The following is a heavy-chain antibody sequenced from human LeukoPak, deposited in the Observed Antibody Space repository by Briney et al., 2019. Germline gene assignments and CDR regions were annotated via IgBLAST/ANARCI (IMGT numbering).Heavy chain of an antibody. CDR1: GYTFTSYY. CDR3: ARGWLAETTVVTPYNY. Sequence: ASVKVSCKASGYTFTSYYMHWVRQAPGQGLEWMGGITPIFRTPNYAQKFQGRVTITAVESMSTAYMELSGLRSEDTAVYYCARGWLAETTVVTPYNYWGQGTLVTVSS. D-gene: IGHD2-21*02. V-gene: IGHV1-69*13. J-gene: IGHJ4*02. CDR2: ITPIFRTP.